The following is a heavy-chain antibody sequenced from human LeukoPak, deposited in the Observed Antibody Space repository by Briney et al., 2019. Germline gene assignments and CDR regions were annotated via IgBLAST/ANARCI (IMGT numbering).Heavy chain of an antibody. Sequence: RPGGSLRLSCAASGFSVSSNYMSWVRQAPGKGLEWVSVIYSGDNTYYADSVKGRFTISRDNSKNTLYLQLNNLRAGDTALYYCARERRDYGDPLDYWGPGILVTVSS. CDR2: IYSGDNT. CDR3: ARERRDYGDPLDY. CDR1: GFSVSSNY. J-gene: IGHJ4*02. V-gene: IGHV3-53*01. D-gene: IGHD4-17*01.